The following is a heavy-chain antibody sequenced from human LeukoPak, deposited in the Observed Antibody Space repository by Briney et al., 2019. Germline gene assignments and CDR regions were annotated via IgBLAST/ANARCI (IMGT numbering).Heavy chain of an antibody. Sequence: GGSLRLSCAAPGFTFRKYWLHWVRQAPGKGLVWVSRINPDDGSTSYADSVKGRFTISRDNAKSTLYLQMNSLRAEDTAVYYCLTIVETDLDAFDIWGQGTKVTVSS. D-gene: IGHD2-21*01. CDR2: INPDDGST. CDR1: GFTFRKYW. CDR3: LTIVETDLDAFDI. J-gene: IGHJ3*02. V-gene: IGHV3-74*01.